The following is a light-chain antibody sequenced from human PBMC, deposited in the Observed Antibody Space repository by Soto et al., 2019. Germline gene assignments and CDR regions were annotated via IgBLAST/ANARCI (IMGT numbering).Light chain of an antibody. J-gene: IGKJ1*01. CDR1: QSVSSSY. CDR3: QQYGSSPPT. Sequence: EIVLTQSPGTLSLSPGERATLSCRASQSVSSSYLAWYQQKPGQAPRLRIYGASSRATGIPDMFSGSGSGSDFTLTISRLEPEDFAVYYCQQYGSSPPTFGQGTKVEIK. CDR2: GAS. V-gene: IGKV3-20*01.